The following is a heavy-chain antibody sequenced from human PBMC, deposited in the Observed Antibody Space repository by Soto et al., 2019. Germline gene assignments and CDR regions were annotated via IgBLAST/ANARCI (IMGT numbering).Heavy chain of an antibody. CDR1: GFTFSSYG. D-gene: IGHD3-22*01. Sequence: GSLRLSCAASGFTFSSYGMHWVRQAPGKGLEWVAVISYDGSNKYYADSVKGRFTISRDNSKNTLYLQMNSLRAEDTAVYYCAKDRFTYDQSYYYYYGMDVWGQGTTVTVSS. J-gene: IGHJ6*02. CDR3: AKDRFTYDQSYYYYYGMDV. V-gene: IGHV3-30*18. CDR2: ISYDGSNK.